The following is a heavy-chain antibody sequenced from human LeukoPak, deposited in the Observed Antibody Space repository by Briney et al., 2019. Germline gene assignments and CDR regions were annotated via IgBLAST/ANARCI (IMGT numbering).Heavy chain of an antibody. CDR2: ISYDGSNK. CDR1: GFTFSSYA. J-gene: IGHJ4*02. Sequence: PGGSLRLSCAASGFTFSSYATHWVRQAPGKGLEWVAVISYDGSNKYYADSVKGRFTISRDNSKNTLYLQMNSLRAEDTAVYYCARDPAAGYSSSWYKGYFDYWGQGTLVTVSS. D-gene: IGHD6-13*01. CDR3: ARDPAAGYSSSWYKGYFDY. V-gene: IGHV3-30-3*01.